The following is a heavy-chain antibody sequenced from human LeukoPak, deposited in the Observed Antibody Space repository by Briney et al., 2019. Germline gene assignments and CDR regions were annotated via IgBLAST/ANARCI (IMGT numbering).Heavy chain of an antibody. CDR2: MNPNSGNT. CDR3: ARGAAPLSGYYYYYYMDV. CDR1: GYTFTRYD. Sequence: ASVKVSCKAFGYTFTRYDINWVRQATGQGLEWMGWMNPNSGNTGYAQKFQGRVTMTRNTSISTAYMELSSLRSEDTAVYYCARGAAPLSGYYYYYYMDVWGKGTTVTVSS. D-gene: IGHD1-26*01. J-gene: IGHJ6*03. V-gene: IGHV1-8*01.